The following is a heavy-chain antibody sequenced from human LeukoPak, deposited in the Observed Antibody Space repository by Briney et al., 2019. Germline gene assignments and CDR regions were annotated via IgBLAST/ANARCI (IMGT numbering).Heavy chain of an antibody. CDR2: IKQDGSER. J-gene: IGHJ4*02. D-gene: IGHD5-18*01. V-gene: IGHV3-7*03. CDR3: ARGGTRGYSPVDY. CDR1: GFTFSSFW. Sequence: GGSLRLSCAASGFTFSSFWMNWVRQAPGKGLEWVANIKQDGSERNYVDSVKGRSTISRDNAKNPLFLRMNSLRVEDTAVYYCARGGTRGYSPVDYWGQGILVTVSS.